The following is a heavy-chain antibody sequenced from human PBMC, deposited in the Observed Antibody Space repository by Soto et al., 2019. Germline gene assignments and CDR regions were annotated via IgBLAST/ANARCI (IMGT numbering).Heavy chain of an antibody. V-gene: IGHV6-1*01. J-gene: IGHJ6*02. CDR1: GDSVSSNSAA. CDR2: TYYRSKWYN. Sequence: SQTLSLTCAISGDSVSSNSAAWNWIRQSPSRGLEWLGRTYYRSKWYNDYAVSVKSRITINPDTSKNQFSLQLKSVTPEDTAAYYCAREDSVVAPTPLNLYGMDVWGQGTTVNVS. D-gene: IGHD2-15*01. CDR3: AREDSVVAPTPLNLYGMDV.